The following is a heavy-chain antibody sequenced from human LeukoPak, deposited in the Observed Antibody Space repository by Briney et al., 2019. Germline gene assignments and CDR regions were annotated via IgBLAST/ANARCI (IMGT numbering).Heavy chain of an antibody. CDR2: INPNSGGT. J-gene: IGHJ4*02. V-gene: IGHV1-2*02. Sequence: ASVKVSCKASGYTFTGYYMHWVRQAPGQGPEWMGWINPNSGGTNYAQKFQGRVTMTRDASISTAYMELSWLRSDDTALYYCATDYAGNSVPDYWGQGTLVTVSS. CDR3: ATDYAGNSVPDY. D-gene: IGHD4-23*01. CDR1: GYTFTGYY.